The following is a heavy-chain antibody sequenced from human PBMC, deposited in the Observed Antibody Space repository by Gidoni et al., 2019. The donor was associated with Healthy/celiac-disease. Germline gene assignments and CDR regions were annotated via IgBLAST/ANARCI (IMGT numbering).Heavy chain of an antibody. CDR1: GGSISSYY. CDR2: IYTRGST. D-gene: IGHD4-17*01. J-gene: IGHJ6*02. V-gene: IGHV4-4*07. Sequence: QVQLQESGPGLVKPSETLSLTCTVPGGSISSYYWSWIRQPAGKGLEWIGRIYTRGSTNYNPSLKSRVTMSVDTSKNQFSLKLSSVTAADTAVYYCARDLNDYGDYSGPLPNYGMDVWGQGTTVTVSS. CDR3: ARDLNDYGDYSGPLPNYGMDV.